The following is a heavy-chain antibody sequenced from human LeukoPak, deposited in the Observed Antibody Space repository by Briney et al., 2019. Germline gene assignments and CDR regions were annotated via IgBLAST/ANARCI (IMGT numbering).Heavy chain of an antibody. CDR1: GFTFSPYP. D-gene: IGHD3-10*01. CDR3: AKGSGTRAFDI. CDR2: ISGSGGGT. J-gene: IGHJ3*02. Sequence: LTGGSLRLSCAASGFTFSPYPMSWVRQAPGKGLEWVSGISGSGGGTFYPESVKGRSIISRDNSKNTLYLQMNSLRAEDTAVYYCAKGSGTRAFDIWGQGTMVTVSS. V-gene: IGHV3-23*01.